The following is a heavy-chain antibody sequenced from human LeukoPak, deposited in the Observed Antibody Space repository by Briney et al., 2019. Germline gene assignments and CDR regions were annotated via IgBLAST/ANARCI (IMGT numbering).Heavy chain of an antibody. CDR2: IYYSGST. D-gene: IGHD4-23*01. V-gene: IGHV4-59*01. CDR3: AGDYGGRLDY. J-gene: IGHJ4*02. Sequence: PSETLSLTCTVSGGSISSYYWSWIRQPPGKGLEWIGYIYYSGSTNYNPSLKSRVTISVDTSKNQFSLKLSSVTAADTAVYYCAGDYGGRLDYWGQGTLVTVSS. CDR1: GGSISSYY.